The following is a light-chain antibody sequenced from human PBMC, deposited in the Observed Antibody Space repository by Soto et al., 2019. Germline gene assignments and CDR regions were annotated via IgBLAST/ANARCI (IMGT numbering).Light chain of an antibody. CDR3: RSYTSSSTLL. V-gene: IGLV2-14*01. Sequence: QSALTQPASVSGSPGQSITISCTGTSSDVGGYNYVSWYQQHPGKAPKLMIYAVSNRPSGVSNRFSGSKSGNTASLTIYGLQAADEADYYCRSYTSSSTLLFGGGTKLTVL. J-gene: IGLJ2*01. CDR2: AVS. CDR1: SSDVGGYNY.